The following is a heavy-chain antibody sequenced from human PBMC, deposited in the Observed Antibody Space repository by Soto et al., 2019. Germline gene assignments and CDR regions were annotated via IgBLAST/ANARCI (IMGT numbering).Heavy chain of an antibody. D-gene: IGHD3-9*01. J-gene: IGHJ6*02. CDR3: ARRRDWLPPYDYYYGMDV. V-gene: IGHV1-69*02. CDR1: GGTSSSYT. CDR2: IIPILGIA. Sequence: QVQLVQSGAEVKKPGSSVKVSCKASGGTSSSYTISWVRQAPGQGLEWMGRIIPILGIANYAQKFQGRVTITADKSTSTAYMELSSLRSEDTAVYYCARRRDWLPPYDYYYGMDVWGQGTTVTVSS.